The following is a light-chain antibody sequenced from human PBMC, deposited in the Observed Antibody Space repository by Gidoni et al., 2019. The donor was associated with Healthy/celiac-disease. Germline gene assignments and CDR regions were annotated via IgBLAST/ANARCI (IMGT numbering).Light chain of an antibody. Sequence: QPVLPQPPSVSGAPGQRVTISCTGSSSNIGAGYDVHWYQQLPGTAPKLLIYGNSNRPSGVPDRFSGSKSGTSASLAITGLQAEDEDDYYCQSYDSSLSGPVVFGGGTKLTVL. CDR2: GNS. J-gene: IGLJ2*01. CDR1: SSNIGAGYD. CDR3: QSYDSSLSGPVV. V-gene: IGLV1-40*01.